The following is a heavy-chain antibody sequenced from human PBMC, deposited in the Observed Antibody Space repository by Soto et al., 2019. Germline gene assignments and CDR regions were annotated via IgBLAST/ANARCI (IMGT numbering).Heavy chain of an antibody. CDR1: GDSISTSNYY. V-gene: IGHV4-39*01. J-gene: IGHJ4*02. D-gene: IGHD4-17*01. CDR2: IFYSGGT. Sequence: QPQLQESGPGLVKPSETLSLTCTVSGDSISTSNYYWGWIRQPPGEGLEWIGHIFYSGGTYYNPSLKSRVTISVDTSKNQFSLKLSSITAADTAVYFCARRGGGDYLFDSWGQGMLVTVSS. CDR3: ARRGGGDYLFDS.